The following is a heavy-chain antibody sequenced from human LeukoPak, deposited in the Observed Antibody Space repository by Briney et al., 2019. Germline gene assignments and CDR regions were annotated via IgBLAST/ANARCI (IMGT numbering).Heavy chain of an antibody. CDR3: ARDRGGYCSSTSCSARDYYYYYMDV. J-gene: IGHJ6*03. Sequence: SETLSLTCAVYGGSFSGYYWSWIRQPPGKGLEWIGEINHSGSTNYNPSLKSRVTISVDTSKNQFSLKLSSVTAADTAVYYCARDRGGYCSSTSCSARDYYYYYMDVWGKGTTVTVSS. CDR2: INHSGST. V-gene: IGHV4-34*01. CDR1: GGSFSGYY. D-gene: IGHD2-2*03.